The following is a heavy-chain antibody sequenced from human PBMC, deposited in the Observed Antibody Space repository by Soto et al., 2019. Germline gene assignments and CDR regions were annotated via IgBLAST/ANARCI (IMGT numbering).Heavy chain of an antibody. V-gene: IGHV1-18*04. CDR1: GYTFTSYY. Sequence: ASVKVSCXASGYTFTSYYMHWVRQAPGQGLEWMGWISAYNGNKKYAQKLQGRVTMTTDTSTSTAYMELRSLRSDDTAVYYCARDLGQQLVDYWGQGTLVTVSS. D-gene: IGHD6-13*01. J-gene: IGHJ4*02. CDR3: ARDLGQQLVDY. CDR2: ISAYNGNK.